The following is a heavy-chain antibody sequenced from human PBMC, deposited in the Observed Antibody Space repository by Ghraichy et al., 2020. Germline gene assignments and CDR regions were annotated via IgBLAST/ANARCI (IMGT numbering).Heavy chain of an antibody. CDR2: IGWNSEIV. D-gene: IGHD5-12*01. CDR1: GFAFGDYA. J-gene: IGHJ4*02. V-gene: IGHV3-9*01. CDR3: AKDRDRFLVAQNYFDS. Sequence: GGSLRLSCTASGFAFGDYAIHWVRQAPGKGLEWISGIGWNSEIVQYADSVKGRFTISRDNTQSSLYLQMNSLRPEDTAFYYCAKDRDRFLVAQNYFDSWGQGTLVTVSS.